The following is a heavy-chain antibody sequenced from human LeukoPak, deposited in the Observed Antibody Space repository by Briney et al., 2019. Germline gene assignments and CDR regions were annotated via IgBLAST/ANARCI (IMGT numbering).Heavy chain of an antibody. Sequence: ASVKVSCKASGFTFSSYWMHWVRQAPGKGLVGVSRINSDGRSTNYADSVKGRFTISRDNAKNTLYLQMNSLRAEDTAVYYCARVRWGGLYYFDYWGQGTLVTVSS. CDR1: GFTFSSYW. CDR3: ARVRWGGLYYFDY. V-gene: IGHV3-74*01. CDR2: INSDGRST. J-gene: IGHJ4*02. D-gene: IGHD3-16*01.